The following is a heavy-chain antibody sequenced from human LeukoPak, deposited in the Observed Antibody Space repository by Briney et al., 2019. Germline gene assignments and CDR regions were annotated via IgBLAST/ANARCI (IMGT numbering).Heavy chain of an antibody. Sequence: ASVKVSCKASGYTFTGYYMHWVRQAPGQGLEWMGWINPNSGDTNYAQKFQGRVTMTRDTSISTAYMELSRLRSDDTAVYYCARANQILTGYRYYYYMDVWGKGTTVTVSS. CDR2: INPNSGDT. CDR3: ARANQILTGYRYYYYMDV. J-gene: IGHJ6*03. V-gene: IGHV1-2*02. D-gene: IGHD3-9*01. CDR1: GYTFTGYY.